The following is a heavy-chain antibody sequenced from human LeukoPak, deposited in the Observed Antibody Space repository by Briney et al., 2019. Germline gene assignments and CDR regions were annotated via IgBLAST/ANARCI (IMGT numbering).Heavy chain of an antibody. CDR2: INHSGST. D-gene: IGHD6-13*01. Sequence: PSETLSLTCAVYGGSFSGYYWSWIRQPPGKGLEWIGEINHSGSTNYNPSLKSRVTISVDTSKNQFSLKLSSVTAADTAVYYCARGRGAAAAGVLDYWGQGTLVTVSP. CDR3: ARGRGAAAAGVLDY. J-gene: IGHJ4*02. CDR1: GGSFSGYY. V-gene: IGHV4-34*01.